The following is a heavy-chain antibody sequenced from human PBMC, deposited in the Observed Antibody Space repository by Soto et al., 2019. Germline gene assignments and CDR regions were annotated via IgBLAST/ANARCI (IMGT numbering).Heavy chain of an antibody. CDR1: GLTFNRYW. V-gene: IGHV3-74*01. J-gene: IGHJ5*02. D-gene: IGHD2-15*01. Sequence: GGSLRLSCAASGLTFNRYWMHWVRHAPGRGLVWVSHINTDGSNTNYADSVKGRFTISRDNAKSTLFLQMNSLRDEDTAVYYCAREFCSGGNCYTYYFDPWGQGIPVTV. CDR2: INTDGSNT. CDR3: AREFCSGGNCYTYYFDP.